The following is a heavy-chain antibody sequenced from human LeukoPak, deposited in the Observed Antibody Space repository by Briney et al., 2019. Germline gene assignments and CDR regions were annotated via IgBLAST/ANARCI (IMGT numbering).Heavy chain of an antibody. CDR2: IKQDGSEK. J-gene: IGHJ4*02. Sequence: GGSLRLSCAASGFTFANYWMSWVRQAPGKGLEWVANIKQDGSEKFYVDSVRGRFTISRDNTKSSLYLQMNSLRAEDTAVYYCARGSRYCSGTSCWGYRFDYCGQGALVTASS. V-gene: IGHV3-7*03. CDR3: ARGSRYCSGTSCWGYRFDY. CDR1: GFTFANYW. D-gene: IGHD2-2*01.